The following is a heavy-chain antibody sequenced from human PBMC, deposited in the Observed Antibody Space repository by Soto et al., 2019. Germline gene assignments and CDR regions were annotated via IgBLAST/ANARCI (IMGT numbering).Heavy chain of an antibody. CDR1: GGSISSGDYY. CDR3: ARANYYYDSSGPLYYFDY. CDR2: IYYSGST. Sequence: SETLSLTRTVSGGSISSGDYYWSWVRQPPEKGLEWIGYIYYSGSTYYNPSLKSRVTISVDTSKNQFSLKLSSVTAADTAVYYCARANYYYDSSGPLYYFDYWGQGTLVT. D-gene: IGHD3-22*01. J-gene: IGHJ4*02. V-gene: IGHV4-30-4*01.